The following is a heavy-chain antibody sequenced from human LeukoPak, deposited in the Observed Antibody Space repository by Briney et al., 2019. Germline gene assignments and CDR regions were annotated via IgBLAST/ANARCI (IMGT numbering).Heavy chain of an antibody. V-gene: IGHV4-4*07. CDR2: IYTSGST. CDR1: GGSISSYY. Sequence: SETLSLTCTVSGGSISSYYWSWIRQPAGKRLEWIGRIYTSGSTNYNPSLKSRVTMSVDTSKNQFSLKLSSVTAADTAVYYCARYIAAAGNYYYYYMDVWGKGTTVTVSS. D-gene: IGHD6-13*01. J-gene: IGHJ6*03. CDR3: ARYIAAAGNYYYYYMDV.